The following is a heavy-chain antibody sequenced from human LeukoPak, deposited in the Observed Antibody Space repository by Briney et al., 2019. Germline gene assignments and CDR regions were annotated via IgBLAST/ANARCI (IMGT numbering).Heavy chain of an antibody. D-gene: IGHD6-13*01. CDR1: GFTFSSYA. CDR2: ISGSGGST. J-gene: IGHJ4*02. CDR3: AKENRDSSRWYGQRFNN. Sequence: PGGSLRLSCAASGFTFSSYAMSWVRQAPVKGLEWVSAISGSGGSTYYADSVKGRFTISRDNSKNTLYLQMNSLRAEDTAVYYCAKENRDSSRWYGQRFNNWGQGTLVTVSS. V-gene: IGHV3-23*01.